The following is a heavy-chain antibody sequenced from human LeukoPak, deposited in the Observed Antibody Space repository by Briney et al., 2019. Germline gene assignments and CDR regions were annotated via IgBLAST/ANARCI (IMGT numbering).Heavy chain of an antibody. CDR1: GGTFSSYA. J-gene: IGHJ4*02. CDR2: INPILGIA. Sequence: VASVKVSCKASGGTFSSYAISWVRQAPGQGLEWMGRINPILGIANYAQKFQGRVTITADKSTSTAYMELSSLRSEDTAVYYCSHGEDSSGYGDYWGQGTLVTVSS. CDR3: SHGEDSSGYGDY. V-gene: IGHV1-69*04. D-gene: IGHD3-22*01.